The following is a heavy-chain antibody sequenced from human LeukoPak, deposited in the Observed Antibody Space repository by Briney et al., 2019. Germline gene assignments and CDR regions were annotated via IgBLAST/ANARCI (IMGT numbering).Heavy chain of an antibody. CDR3: ARDPIVDMQDDY. D-gene: IGHD5-12*01. CDR2: IYHSGST. CDR1: GFSISSGYY. Sequence: SXTLSXTCTVSGFSISSGYYWGWIRQPPGKGLEWIGKIYHSGSTYYNPSLKSRVTISVDTSKNQFSLKLGSVTAADTAVYYCARDPIVDMQDDYWGQGTLVTVSS. V-gene: IGHV4-38-2*02. J-gene: IGHJ4*02.